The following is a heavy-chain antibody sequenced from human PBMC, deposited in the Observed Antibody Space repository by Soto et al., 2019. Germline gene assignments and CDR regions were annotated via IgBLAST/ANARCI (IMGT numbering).Heavy chain of an antibody. D-gene: IGHD6-13*01. Sequence: SVKVSCKASGGTFHSYTIFLLRQAPGQGLEWMGGIIPIFATPKYAQKFQGRVTITADESTSTTYMELSSLRSEETAVFYCAGTSWHYYYGMDVWGQGTTVTVSS. J-gene: IGHJ6*02. CDR1: GGTFHSYT. CDR2: IIPIFATP. V-gene: IGHV1-69*13. CDR3: AGTSWHYYYGMDV.